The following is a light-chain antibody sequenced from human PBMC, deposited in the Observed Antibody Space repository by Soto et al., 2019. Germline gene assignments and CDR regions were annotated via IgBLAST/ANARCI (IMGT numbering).Light chain of an antibody. CDR1: SSDVGGYNY. Sequence: QSALTQPASVSGSPGQSITISCTGTSSDVGGYNYVSWYQQHPGKGPKLMIYEVSNRPSGVSNRFSGSKSGNTASLTISGLQAEDEADYYCSSYTTSSTPVVFGGGTKLTGL. CDR2: EVS. CDR3: SSYTTSSTPVV. J-gene: IGLJ2*01. V-gene: IGLV2-14*01.